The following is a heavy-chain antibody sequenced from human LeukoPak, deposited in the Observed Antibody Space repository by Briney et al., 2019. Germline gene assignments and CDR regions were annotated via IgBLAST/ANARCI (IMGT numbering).Heavy chain of an antibody. CDR1: GFSFSSYA. V-gene: IGHV3-30*04. CDR2: ISYDGSNR. J-gene: IGHJ4*02. CDR3: ARGDCSSTSCYLFDY. Sequence: PGGSLRLSCAASGFSFSSYAMHWVRQAPGTGLEWVAVISYDGSNRYYADSVKGRFTISRDSSKNTLYLQMNSLRAEDTAVYYCARGDCSSTSCYLFDYWGQGTLVTVSS. D-gene: IGHD2-2*01.